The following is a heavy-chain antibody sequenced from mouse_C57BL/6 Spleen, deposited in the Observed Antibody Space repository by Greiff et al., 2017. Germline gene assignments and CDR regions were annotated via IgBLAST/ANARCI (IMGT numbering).Heavy chain of an antibody. Sequence: EVQLQQPGAELVKPGVSGKLSCKASGYTFTSDWMNWVKQRPGQVLEWIGAIYPENSDTSYNQKFKGKAKLTAVTSASPSYMELSSLTNENSAVYNRIRYYDSFDYWSQGTALTVSS. CDR1: GYTFTSDW. D-gene: IGHD2-4*01. V-gene: IGHV1-5*01. CDR3: IRYYDSFDY. J-gene: IGHJ2*01. CDR2: IYPENSDT.